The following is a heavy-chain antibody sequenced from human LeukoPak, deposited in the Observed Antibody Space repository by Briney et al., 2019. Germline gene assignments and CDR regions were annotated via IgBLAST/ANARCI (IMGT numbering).Heavy chain of an antibody. V-gene: IGHV4-34*01. CDR3: ASHYYGSGSPTG. CDR2: INHSGST. CDR1: GGSFSGYY. D-gene: IGHD3-10*01. J-gene: IGHJ4*02. Sequence: SETLSLTCAVYGGSFSGYYWSWIRQPPGKGLEWIGEINHSGSTNYNPSLKSRVTISVDTSKNQFSLKLSSVTAADTAVYYCASHYYGSGSPTGWGQGTLVTVSS.